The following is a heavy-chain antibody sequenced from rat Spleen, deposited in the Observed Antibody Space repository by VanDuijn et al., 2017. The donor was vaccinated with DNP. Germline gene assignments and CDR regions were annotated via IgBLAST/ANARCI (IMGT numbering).Heavy chain of an antibody. CDR1: GFTFNNYY. V-gene: IGHV5-25*01. CDR2: ISTGGSST. Sequence: EVQLVESGGGSVQPGRSLKLSCAASGFTFNNYYMAWVRQAPTKGLEWVAFISTGGSSTYYRDSVKGRFTISRDNAKSTLYLQMNSLKSEDTATYYCARGPEGIYFDYWGQGVMVTVSS. D-gene: IGHD1-11*01. CDR3: ARGPEGIYFDY. J-gene: IGHJ2*01.